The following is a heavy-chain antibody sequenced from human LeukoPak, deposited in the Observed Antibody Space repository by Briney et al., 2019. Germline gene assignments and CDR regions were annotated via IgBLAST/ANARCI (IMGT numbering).Heavy chain of an antibody. Sequence: PGGSLRLSCAASGFTVSSNYMYWVRQAPGKGLEWVSVIYSDGNTYYADSVKGRFTISRDNSKNTLYLQLNTLRAEDTAVYYCARYIPSCGGNCNDGFDIWGQGTMVTVSS. J-gene: IGHJ3*02. V-gene: IGHV3-66*01. CDR1: GFTVSSNY. CDR2: IYSDGNT. D-gene: IGHD2-21*01. CDR3: ARYIPSCGGNCNDGFDI.